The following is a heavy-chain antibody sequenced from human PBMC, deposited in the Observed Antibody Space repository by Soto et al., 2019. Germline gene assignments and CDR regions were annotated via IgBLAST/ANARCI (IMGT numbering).Heavy chain of an antibody. CDR2: ISGSGGET. CDR3: AHPRGYGVFDAYDI. J-gene: IGHJ3*02. V-gene: IGHV3-23*01. D-gene: IGHD4-17*01. CDR1: VFTFSTYA. Sequence: PGGSLRLSCSASVFTFSTYAMSWVRQAPGKGLEWVSAISGSGGETYYADSLGGRFTISRDNSINTLYLQMNSLRTEDTAVYYCAHPRGYGVFDAYDIWGQGALVTVSS.